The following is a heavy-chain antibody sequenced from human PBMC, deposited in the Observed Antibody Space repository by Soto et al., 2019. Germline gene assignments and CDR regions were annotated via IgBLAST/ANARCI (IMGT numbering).Heavy chain of an antibody. D-gene: IGHD3-22*01. CDR3: ARQLLDTFEQKTAFDY. Sequence: RPPPGKGLEWIGYVHSNGNTHHNPSLKSRVTISMDTSKNQFSLNMNSVTAAETAVYYCARQLLDTFEQKTAFDY. V-gene: IGHV4-59*08. J-gene: IGHJ4*01. CDR2: VHSNGNT.